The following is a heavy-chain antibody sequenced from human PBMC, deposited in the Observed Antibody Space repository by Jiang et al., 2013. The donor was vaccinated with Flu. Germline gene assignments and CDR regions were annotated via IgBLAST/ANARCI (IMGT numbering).Heavy chain of an antibody. D-gene: IGHD2-2*02. J-gene: IGHJ3*02. Sequence: SGAEVKKPGASVKVSCKASGYTFTSYAMHWVRQAPGQRLEWMGWINAGNGNXKYSQKFQGRVTITRDTSASTAYMELSSLRSEDTAVYYCAGYTLDPGAFDIWGQGTMVTVSS. CDR3: AGYTLDPGAFDI. V-gene: IGHV1-3*01. CDR2: INAGNGNX. CDR1: GYTFTSYA.